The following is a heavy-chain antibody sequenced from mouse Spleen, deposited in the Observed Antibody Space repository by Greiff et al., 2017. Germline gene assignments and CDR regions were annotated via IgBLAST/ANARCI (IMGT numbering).Heavy chain of an antibody. CDR2: ISSGGGNT. CDR3: ASSLLRPWYFDV. D-gene: IGHD1-2*01. CDR1: GFTFSSYA. J-gene: IGHJ1*01. Sequence: EVQVVESGGGLVKLGGSLKLSCAASGFTFSSYAMSWVRQTPEKRLEWVATISSGGGNTYYPDSVKGRFTISRDNAKNTLYLQMSSLKSEDTAMYYCASSLLRPWYFDVWGAGTTVTVSS. V-gene: IGHV5-9-3*01.